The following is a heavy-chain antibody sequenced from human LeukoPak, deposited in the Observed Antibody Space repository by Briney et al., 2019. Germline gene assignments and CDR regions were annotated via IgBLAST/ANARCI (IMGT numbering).Heavy chain of an antibody. CDR2: IKQDGSEI. V-gene: IGHV3-7*01. D-gene: IGHD6-19*01. Sequence: GGSLRLSCAASGFIFSRYWMSWVRQTPGKGLEWVANIKQDGSEIYYVDPVKGRFTISRDNAKNSLYLQMNSLRVEDTAVYYCARDLAVAGYDWGQGTLVIVSS. CDR3: ARDLAVAGYD. CDR1: GFIFSRYW. J-gene: IGHJ4*02.